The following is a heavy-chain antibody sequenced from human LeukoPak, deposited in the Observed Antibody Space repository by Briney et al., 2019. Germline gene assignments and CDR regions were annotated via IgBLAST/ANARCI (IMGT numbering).Heavy chain of an antibody. CDR3: ARERTLSY. Sequence: PGGSLRLSCVASGFTFSDYTMNWVRQAPGKGLEWISYISSGSSSIYYAASVKGRFTVSRDNTKNSLYLQMNSLRDEDTAVYYCARERTLSYWGQGTLVTVSS. CDR2: ISSGSSSI. J-gene: IGHJ4*02. V-gene: IGHV3-48*02. CDR1: GFTFSDYT.